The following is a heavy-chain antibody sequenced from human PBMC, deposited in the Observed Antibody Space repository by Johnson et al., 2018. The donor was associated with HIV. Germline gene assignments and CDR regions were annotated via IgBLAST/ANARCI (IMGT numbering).Heavy chain of an antibody. CDR3: TTDWEYYYGSGKLDAFDM. CDR1: GFRFSNAW. CDR2: IKSKTGGGTT. Sequence: VQLVESGGGLVKPGDSLRLSCTASGFRFSNAWMGWVRQAPGKGLEWLGRIKSKTGGGTTSYAAPVKGRVPISRDDSKDTVYLHMNSLKVDDTAVYYCTTDWEYYYGSGKLDAFDMWGQGTMVTVSS. V-gene: IGHV3-15*01. J-gene: IGHJ3*02. D-gene: IGHD3-10*01.